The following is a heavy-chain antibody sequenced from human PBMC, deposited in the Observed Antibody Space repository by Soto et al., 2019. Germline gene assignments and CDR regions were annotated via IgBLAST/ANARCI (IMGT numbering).Heavy chain of an antibody. CDR2: ITGSSTYI. CDR1: EFTFRDFT. J-gene: IGHJ6*02. D-gene: IGHD2-15*01. Sequence: EVQLVESGGGLVKPGGSLRLSCAASEFTFRDFTMNWVRQAPGKGLEWVSSITGSSTYIYYADSVKGRFTISRDNAKNSLYLQMNSLRAEDTAVYYCGRDRGCISGICHVLNGLDVWCQGTTVTVSS. CDR3: GRDRGCISGICHVLNGLDV. V-gene: IGHV3-21*01.